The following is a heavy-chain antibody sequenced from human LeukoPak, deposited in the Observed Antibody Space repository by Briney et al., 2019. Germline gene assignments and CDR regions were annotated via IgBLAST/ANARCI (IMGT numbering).Heavy chain of an antibody. CDR2: IYTSGST. J-gene: IGHJ5*02. D-gene: IGHD1-26*01. CDR1: GVSSSSYY. CDR3: ARAMVGATMNWFDP. Sequence: SETLSLTCTVSGVSSSSYYWGWIRQPAGKGLEWIGRIYTSGSTNYNPSLKSRVTMSVDTSKNQFSLKLSSVTAADTAVYYCARAMVGATMNWFDPWGQGTLVTVSS. V-gene: IGHV4-4*07.